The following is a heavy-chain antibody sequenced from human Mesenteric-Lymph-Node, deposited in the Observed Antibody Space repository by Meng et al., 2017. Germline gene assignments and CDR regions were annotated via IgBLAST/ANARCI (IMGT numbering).Heavy chain of an antibody. Sequence: QVQLKQWGAEVGKPSETRSRPCAVYGGSLRGYYWSWIRQPPGKGLEWMGEVYHNGVTKYSPSLRSRVVISIDTSKNQFSLNLRSVSAADTAMYYCARGGATPMIIKYWGPGTLVTVSS. D-gene: IGHD3-10*01. CDR1: GGSLRGYY. J-gene: IGHJ4*02. CDR3: ARGGATPMIIKY. V-gene: IGHV4-34*02. CDR2: VYHNGVT.